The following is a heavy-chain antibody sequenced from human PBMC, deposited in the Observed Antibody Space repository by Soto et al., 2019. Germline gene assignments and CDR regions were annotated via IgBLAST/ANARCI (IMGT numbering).Heavy chain of an antibody. Sequence: SETLSLTCSVSGASMTSSIYYWAWIRQAPGKGLEWIGSLNYGGTTYHSPSLEGRVTMSVDTSKKEFSLNVISVTAADTAIYYCARQSYFDGAGYYLGWFDPWGQGTLVTVSS. CDR3: ARQSYFDGAGYYLGWFDP. CDR1: GASMTSSIYY. V-gene: IGHV4-39*01. J-gene: IGHJ5*02. D-gene: IGHD3-22*01. CDR2: LNYGGTT.